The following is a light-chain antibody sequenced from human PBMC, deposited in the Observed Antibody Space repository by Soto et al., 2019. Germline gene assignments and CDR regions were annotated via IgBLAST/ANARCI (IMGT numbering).Light chain of an antibody. Sequence: DIQMTQSPSAMSASVGDRVTITCRASQGIHKYLAWFQQKPGKVPKRLIYGASNLQSGVPSRFSGSGSGTEFTLTISSLQPEDFATYYCLQNNFYPPTFGQGTRLE. J-gene: IGKJ5*01. CDR2: GAS. V-gene: IGKV1-17*03. CDR3: LQNNFYPPT. CDR1: QGIHKY.